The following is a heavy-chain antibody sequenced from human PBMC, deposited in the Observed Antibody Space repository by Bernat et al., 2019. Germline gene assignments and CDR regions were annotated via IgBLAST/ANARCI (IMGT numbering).Heavy chain of an antibody. D-gene: IGHD6-19*01. Sequence: QVQLVESGGGVVQPGRSLRLSCAASGFTFSSYAMHWVRQAPGKGLEWVAVISYDGSNEYYADSVKGRFTIFRDNSKNTVYLQMNSLRAEDTAVYYCAGAYSSGWYGDFDYWGQGTLVTVSS. J-gene: IGHJ4*01. CDR2: ISYDGSNE. CDR1: GFTFSSYA. CDR3: AGAYSSGWYGDFDY. V-gene: IGHV3-30*01.